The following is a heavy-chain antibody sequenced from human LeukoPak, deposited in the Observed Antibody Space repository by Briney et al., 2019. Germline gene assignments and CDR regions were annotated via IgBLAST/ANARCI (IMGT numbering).Heavy chain of an antibody. D-gene: IGHD1-1*01. Sequence: SETLSLTCTVSGGSISSSSYYWGWIRQPPGKGLEWIGKINHSGSTNYNPSLKSRVTISVDTSKNQFSLKLSSVTAADTAVYYCARDLGWKTDAFDIWGQGTMVTVSS. V-gene: IGHV4-39*07. J-gene: IGHJ3*02. CDR1: GGSISSSSYY. CDR2: INHSGST. CDR3: ARDLGWKTDAFDI.